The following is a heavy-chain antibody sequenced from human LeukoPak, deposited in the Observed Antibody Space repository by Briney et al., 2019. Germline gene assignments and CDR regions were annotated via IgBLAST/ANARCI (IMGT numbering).Heavy chain of an antibody. CDR2: ISHSGST. CDR3: AREDPKRSRGTMVRGVIIDY. V-gene: IGHV4-34*01. D-gene: IGHD3-10*01. CDR1: GGSFSSHY. J-gene: IGHJ4*02. Sequence: PSETLSFNGAVYGGSFSSHYWSWIRPPPGKGLEWIGEISHSGSTNDNQSLKSRVTFSVETSKNQFSLKLSSVTAADTAVYYCAREDPKRSRGTMVRGVIIDYWGQGTLVTVSS.